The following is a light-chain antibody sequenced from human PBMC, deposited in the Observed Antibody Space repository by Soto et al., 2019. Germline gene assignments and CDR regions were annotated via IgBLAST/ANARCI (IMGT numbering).Light chain of an antibody. CDR1: QDISYY. V-gene: IGKV1-9*01. Sequence: DIQMTQSPSSLSASVGDRVTITCRANQDISYYLAWYQQKQGKVPKLLIYAASTLQSGVPSRFRGSESGAVFTLTISSLQPEDFATYYCQQLHSYPITFGQGTRLEIK. CDR3: QQLHSYPIT. J-gene: IGKJ5*01. CDR2: AAS.